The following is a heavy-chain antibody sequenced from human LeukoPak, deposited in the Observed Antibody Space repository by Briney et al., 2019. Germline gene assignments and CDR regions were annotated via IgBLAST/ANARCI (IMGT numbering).Heavy chain of an antibody. V-gene: IGHV3-23*01. J-gene: IGHJ4*02. Sequence: PGGSLRLSCAASGFTFSSYWMSWVRQAPGKGLEWVSGITNSGGSTYYADSAKGRFTISRDNSKNTLYLQMNSLRAEDTAVYYWAKDLRESSGWHGKFEYWGQGTLVPVSS. CDR2: ITNSGGST. CDR1: GFTFSSYW. CDR3: AKDLRESSGWHGKFEY. D-gene: IGHD6-19*01.